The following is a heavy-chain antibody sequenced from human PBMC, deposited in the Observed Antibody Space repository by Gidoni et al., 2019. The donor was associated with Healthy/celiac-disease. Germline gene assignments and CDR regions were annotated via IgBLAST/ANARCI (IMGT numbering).Heavy chain of an antibody. V-gene: IGHV4-59*01. CDR2: IYYSGST. J-gene: IGHJ6*02. CDR1: GGSISSYY. CDR3: ASSGVITMVRGVNFYYYYGMDV. Sequence: QVQLQESGPGLVKPSATLSLTCTVSGGSISSYYWSWIRQPPGKGLEWIGYIYYSGSTNYNPSLKSRVTISVDTSKNQFSLKLSSVTAADTAVYYCASSGVITMVRGVNFYYYYGMDVWGQGTTVTVSS. D-gene: IGHD3-10*01.